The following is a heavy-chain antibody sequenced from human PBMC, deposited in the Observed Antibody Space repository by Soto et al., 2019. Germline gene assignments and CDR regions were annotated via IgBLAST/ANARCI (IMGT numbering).Heavy chain of an antibody. V-gene: IGHV3-53*01. CDR3: ARTSYYYDSSGSPEAFDI. Sequence: HPGGSLRLSCAASGFTVSSNYMSWVRQAPGKGLEWVSVIYSGGSTYYADSVKGRFTISRDNSKNTLYLQMNSLRAEDTAVYYCARTSYYYDSSGSPEAFDIWGQGTMVTVSS. J-gene: IGHJ3*02. CDR2: IYSGGST. CDR1: GFTVSSNY. D-gene: IGHD3-22*01.